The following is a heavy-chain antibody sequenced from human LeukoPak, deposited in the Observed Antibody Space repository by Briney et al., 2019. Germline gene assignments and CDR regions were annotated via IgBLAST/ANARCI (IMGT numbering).Heavy chain of an antibody. Sequence: PGGSLRLSCAASGFTFSGYALHWVRQAPGKGLEYVSAISRSGGSTYYANSVKGRFTISRDNSKNTLYLQMGSLRAEDMAVYYCARVGDINYFDYWGQGTLVTVSS. V-gene: IGHV3-64*01. CDR3: ARVGDINYFDY. D-gene: IGHD3-10*01. CDR2: ISRSGGST. J-gene: IGHJ4*02. CDR1: GFTFSGYA.